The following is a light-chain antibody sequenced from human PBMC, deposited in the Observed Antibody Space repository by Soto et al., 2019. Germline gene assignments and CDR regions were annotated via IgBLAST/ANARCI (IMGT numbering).Light chain of an antibody. CDR3: QQYGSSPRYT. V-gene: IGKV3-20*01. J-gene: IGKJ2*01. CDR1: QSVSSSY. CDR2: GAS. Sequence: EIVLTQSPGTLSLSPGERATLSCRASQSVSSSYLAWYQQKPGQAPRLLFYGASSRATGIPDRFSGSGSGTDFPLTIRRLEPEDFAVYYCQQYGSSPRYTFVQGTKLEIK.